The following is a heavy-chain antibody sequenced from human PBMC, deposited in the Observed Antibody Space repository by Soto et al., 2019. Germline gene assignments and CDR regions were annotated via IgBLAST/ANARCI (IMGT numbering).Heavy chain of an antibody. J-gene: IGHJ4*02. D-gene: IGHD2-2*01. CDR2: IIPIFGTA. CDR3: AGCSSTSCSLGDY. Sequence: EASVKVSCKASGGTFSSYAISWVRQAPGQGLEWMGGIIPIFGTANYAQKFQGRVTITADKSTSTAYMELSSLRSEDTAVYYCAGCSSTSCSLGDYWGQGTLVTVSS. CDR1: GGTFSSYA. V-gene: IGHV1-69*06.